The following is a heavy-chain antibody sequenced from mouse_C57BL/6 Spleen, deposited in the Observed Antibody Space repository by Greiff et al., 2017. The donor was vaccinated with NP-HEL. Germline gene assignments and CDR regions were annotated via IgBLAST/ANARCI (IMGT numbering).Heavy chain of an antibody. Sequence: EVQLVESGGGLVKPGGSLKLSCAASGFTFSDYGMHWVRQAPEKGLEWVAYISSGSSTIYYADTVKGRFTISRDNAKNTLFLQMTSLRSEDTAMYYCARGALYYGSGENYFDDWGQGTTLTVSS. J-gene: IGHJ2*01. D-gene: IGHD1-1*01. V-gene: IGHV5-17*01. CDR1: GFTFSDYG. CDR2: ISSGSSTI. CDR3: ARGALYYGSGENYFDD.